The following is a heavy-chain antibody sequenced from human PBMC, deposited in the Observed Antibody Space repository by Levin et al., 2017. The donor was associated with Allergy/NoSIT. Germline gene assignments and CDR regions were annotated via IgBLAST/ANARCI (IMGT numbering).Heavy chain of an antibody. J-gene: IGHJ4*02. CDR2: IKSKTDGGTT. CDR3: TTYSSSWYYFDY. Sequence: TASETLSLTCAASGITFSNAWMSWARQAPGKGLEWVGRIKSKTDGGTTEYAAPVKGRFTISRDDSKNTLYLQMNSLKTEDTAVYFCTTYSSSWYYFDYWGQGTLVTVSS. CDR1: GITFSNAW. D-gene: IGHD6-13*01. V-gene: IGHV3-15*01.